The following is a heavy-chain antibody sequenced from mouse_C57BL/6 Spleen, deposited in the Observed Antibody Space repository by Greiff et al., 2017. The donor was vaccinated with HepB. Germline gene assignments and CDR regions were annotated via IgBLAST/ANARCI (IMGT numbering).Heavy chain of an antibody. V-gene: IGHV5-4*01. D-gene: IGHD2-1*01. CDR1: GFTFSSYA. Sequence: EVQLVESGGGLVKPGGSLKLSCAASGFTFSSYAMSWVRQTPEKRLEWVATISDGGSYTYYPDNVKGRFTISRDNAKNNLYLQMSHLKSEDTAMYYCARDQGGNYVLFAYWGQGTLVTVSA. CDR3: ARDQGGNYVLFAY. CDR2: ISDGGSYT. J-gene: IGHJ3*01.